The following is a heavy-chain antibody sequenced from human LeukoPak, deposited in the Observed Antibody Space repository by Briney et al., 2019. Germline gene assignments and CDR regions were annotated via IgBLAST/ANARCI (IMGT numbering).Heavy chain of an antibody. CDR2: ISTYKGNT. D-gene: IGHD5-24*01. V-gene: IGHV1-18*04. CDR1: GYSFNVHG. J-gene: IGHJ2*01. CDR3: ARTLGGNYVEMATGVDL. Sequence: ASVKVSCKASGYSFNVHGMTWVRQAPGQGLEWMGWISTYKGNTNYAAKFQGRVTMTTDTSTSTGYMELTSLRSDDTAVYYCARTLGGNYVEMATGVDLWGRGTLVTVS.